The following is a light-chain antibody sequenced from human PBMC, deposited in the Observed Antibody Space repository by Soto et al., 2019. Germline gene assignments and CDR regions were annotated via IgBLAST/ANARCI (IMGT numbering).Light chain of an antibody. V-gene: IGLV2-14*01. Sequence: QSVLTQPASVSGSPGQSITISCTGTSGDIGSYNRVSWYQQHPGKAPKLIIYEVTDRPSGVSNRFSGSKSGNTASLTISGLQAEDEAEYYCSSYTNINTRACVFGTGTKADRP. CDR3: SSYTNINTRACV. CDR1: SGDIGSYNR. J-gene: IGLJ1*01. CDR2: EVT.